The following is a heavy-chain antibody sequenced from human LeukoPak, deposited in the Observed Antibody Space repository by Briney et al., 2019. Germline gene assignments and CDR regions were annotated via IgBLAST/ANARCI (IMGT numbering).Heavy chain of an antibody. D-gene: IGHD4-23*01. CDR1: GFTFSSYW. J-gene: IGHJ4*02. V-gene: IGHV3-74*01. CDR3: ARAVLRWRKVDY. Sequence: GGSLRLSCAASGFTFSSYWMHWVRQAPRKGVVWVSRINTDGSSTSYADSVKGRFTISRDNAKNTLYLQMNSLRAEDTAVYYCARAVLRWRKVDYWGQGTLVTVSS. CDR2: INTDGSST.